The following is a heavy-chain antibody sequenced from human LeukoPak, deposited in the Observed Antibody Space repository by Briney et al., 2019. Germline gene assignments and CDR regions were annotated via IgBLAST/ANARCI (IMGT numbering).Heavy chain of an antibody. J-gene: IGHJ4*02. Sequence: PSETLSLTCTVSGGSISSGDYYWSWIRQPPGKGLEWIGYIYYSGSTYYNPPLKSRVTISVDTSKNQFSLKLSSVTAADTAVYYCARQGDLTYYYGSGSYTYWGQGTLVTVSS. D-gene: IGHD3-10*01. CDR1: GGSISSGDYY. CDR2: IYYSGST. V-gene: IGHV4-30-4*01. CDR3: ARQGDLTYYYGSGSYTY.